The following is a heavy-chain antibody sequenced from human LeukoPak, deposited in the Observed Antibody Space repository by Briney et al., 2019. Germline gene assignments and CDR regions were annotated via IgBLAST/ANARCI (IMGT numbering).Heavy chain of an antibody. CDR2: INWSGGRT. D-gene: IGHD3-10*02. CDR3: AELGITMIGGV. CDR1: RFSFDDYG. V-gene: IGHV3-20*04. J-gene: IGHJ6*04. Sequence: GGSLRLSCAASRFSFDDYGTSWVRQAPGKGLEWVSSINWSGGRTGYADSVKGRFTISRDNAKNSLYLQMNSLRAEDTAVYYCAELGITMIGGVWGKGTTVTISS.